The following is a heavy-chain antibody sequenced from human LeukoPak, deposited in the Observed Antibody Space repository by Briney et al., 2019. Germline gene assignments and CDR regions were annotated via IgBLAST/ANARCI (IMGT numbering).Heavy chain of an antibody. V-gene: IGHV3-74*01. CDR3: AREPASRGYPFDP. CDR1: GFSFISFW. D-gene: IGHD3-22*01. J-gene: IGHJ5*02. CDR2: INRDGGST. Sequence: PGGSLRLSCAASGFSFISFWMHWVRQVPGKGLVWVSRINRDGGSTSYADSVKGRFIISRDNAKNTLYLQMNSLRVEDTAVYYCAREPASRGYPFDPWGQGTLVTVSS.